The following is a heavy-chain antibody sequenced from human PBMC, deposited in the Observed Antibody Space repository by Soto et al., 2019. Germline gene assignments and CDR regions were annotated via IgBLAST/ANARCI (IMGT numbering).Heavy chain of an antibody. D-gene: IGHD6-19*01. J-gene: IGHJ4*02. CDR3: AIPSGLTVTGPDY. CDR2: IGGNGADT. V-gene: IGHV3-23*01. Sequence: EVRLLESGGGLVQPGGSLRLSCAASGFIFRNYAMSWVRQAPGKGLEWVSAIGGNGADTYYADSVKGRFTISRDNSKNTLYLQMNSLRAEDTAVYFCAIPSGLTVTGPDYWGQGTLVTVSS. CDR1: GFIFRNYA.